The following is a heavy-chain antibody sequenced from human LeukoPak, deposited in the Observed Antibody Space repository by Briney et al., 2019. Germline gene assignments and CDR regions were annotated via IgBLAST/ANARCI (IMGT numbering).Heavy chain of an antibody. CDR3: ARDSARGAFDI. CDR2: IYYSGST. CDR1: GGSISSGDYY. D-gene: IGHD6-25*01. Sequence: SETLSLTCTVSGGSISSGDYYWSWIRQPPGKGLEWVGYIYYSGSTYYNPSLKSRVTISVDTSKNQFSLKLSSVTAADTAVYYCARDSARGAFDIWGQGTMVTVSS. J-gene: IGHJ3*02. V-gene: IGHV4-30-4*08.